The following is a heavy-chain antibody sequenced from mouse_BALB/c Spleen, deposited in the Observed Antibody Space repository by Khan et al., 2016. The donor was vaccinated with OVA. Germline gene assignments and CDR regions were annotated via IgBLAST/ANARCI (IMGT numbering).Heavy chain of an antibody. CDR3: TGDRNCDGGSFYFDY. CDR1: GFAFSSYS. V-gene: IGHV5-6-4*01. D-gene: IGHD1-1*02. CDR2: ITSGGSYT. Sequence: EVELVESGGGLVKPGGSLKLSCAASGFAFSSYSMPWVRQTPEKRLEWVATITSGGSYTYYPASVKGRFTTSRDNAKNTLYLQMSSLKSEDTAMYYCTGDRNCDGGSFYFDYWGQGTTLTVSS. J-gene: IGHJ2*01.